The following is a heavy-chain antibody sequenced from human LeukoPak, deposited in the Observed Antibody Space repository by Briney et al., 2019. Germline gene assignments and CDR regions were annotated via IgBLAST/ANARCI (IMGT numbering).Heavy chain of an antibody. V-gene: IGHV3-30-3*01. CDR3: ARAGYDSSGYYYGYFDY. D-gene: IGHD3-22*01. Sequence: GGSLRLSCAASGFTLSSYAMHWVRQAPGKGLGWVAVRSYDGSNKYYADSVKGRFTMSRDDAKNSLFLQTNSLRAEDTAVYYCARAGYDSSGYYYGYFDYWGQGTLVTVSS. CDR1: GFTLSSYA. J-gene: IGHJ4*02. CDR2: RSYDGSNK.